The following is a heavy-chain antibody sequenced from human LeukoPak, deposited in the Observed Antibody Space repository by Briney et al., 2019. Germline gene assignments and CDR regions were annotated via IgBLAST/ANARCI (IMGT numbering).Heavy chain of an antibody. V-gene: IGHV3-74*01. CDR1: GFSFSSYW. CDR3: ARVGGRSSLGGDY. J-gene: IGHJ4*02. Sequence: GGSLRLSCAASGFSFSSYWMHWVRQAPGTGLVWVSRIKSDGSSTNYADFVKGRFTISRDNAKNTLYLQMNSLRAEDTAVYFCARVGGRSSLGGDYWGQGTLVTVSS. CDR2: IKSDGSST. D-gene: IGHD3-10*01.